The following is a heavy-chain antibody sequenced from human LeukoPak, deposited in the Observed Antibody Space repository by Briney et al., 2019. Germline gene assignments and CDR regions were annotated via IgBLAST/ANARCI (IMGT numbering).Heavy chain of an antibody. Sequence: GGSLRLSCSASGFTFSSYWMSWVRQAPGKGLEWVANIKQDGSEKYYVDSVKGRFTISRDNAKNSLYLQMNSLRAEDTAVYYCARPNYGGNSEFDYWGQGTLVTVSS. CDR3: ARPNYGGNSEFDY. J-gene: IGHJ4*02. CDR2: IKQDGSEK. CDR1: GFTFSSYW. V-gene: IGHV3-7*01. D-gene: IGHD4-23*01.